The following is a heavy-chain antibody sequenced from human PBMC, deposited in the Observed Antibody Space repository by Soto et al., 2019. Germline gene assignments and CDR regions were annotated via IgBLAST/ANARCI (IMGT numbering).Heavy chain of an antibody. Sequence: GSLRLSCAASGFTFSSYSMNWVREAAGKGLEWGSYISSSSSTIYYADSVKGRFTISRDNAKNSLYLQMNSLRDEDTAVYYCARDPAYDFWSGYYASYYYGMDVWGQGTTVTVSS. V-gene: IGHV3-48*02. CDR3: ARDPAYDFWSGYYASYYYGMDV. J-gene: IGHJ6*02. CDR2: ISSSSSTI. D-gene: IGHD3-3*01. CDR1: GFTFSSYS.